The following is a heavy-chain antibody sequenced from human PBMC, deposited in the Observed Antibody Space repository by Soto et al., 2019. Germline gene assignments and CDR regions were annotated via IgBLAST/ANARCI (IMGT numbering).Heavy chain of an antibody. J-gene: IGHJ4*02. CDR3: AKDIGVAAREYFDY. Sequence: EVQLVESGGGLVQPGRSLRLSCAASGFTFDDYAMHWVRQAPGKGLEWVSGISWNSGSIGYADSVKGRFTISRDNAKNSLHLQMNSLRAEDTALYYCAKDIGVAAREYFDYWGQGTLVTVSS. V-gene: IGHV3-9*01. D-gene: IGHD6-6*01. CDR1: GFTFDDYA. CDR2: ISWNSGSI.